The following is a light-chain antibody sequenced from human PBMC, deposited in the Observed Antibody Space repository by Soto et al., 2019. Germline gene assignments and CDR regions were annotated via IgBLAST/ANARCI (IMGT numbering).Light chain of an antibody. Sequence: IAVTQSPATLSVSPGERATLSSRASQSVSSNLAWYQQKPGQAPRLLIYGASTRATGIPARFSGSGSGTEFILTISSLQSEDFAVYYCQQYNNWPPITFGQGTRLEIK. J-gene: IGKJ5*01. CDR3: QQYNNWPPIT. V-gene: IGKV3-15*01. CDR1: QSVSSN. CDR2: GAS.